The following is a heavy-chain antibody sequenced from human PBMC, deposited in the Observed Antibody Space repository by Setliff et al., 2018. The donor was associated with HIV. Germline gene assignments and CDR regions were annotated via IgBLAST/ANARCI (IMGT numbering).Heavy chain of an antibody. J-gene: IGHJ6*03. Sequence: GASVKVSCKASGYTFTSYAMHWVRQAPGQRLEWMGWINAGNGNTKYSQKFQGRVTFTRDTSATTAYMELSSLRSEDTAVYFCARCGHYDSSGYYYSYYYFYMDVWGKGTTVTVSS. CDR1: GYTFTSYA. D-gene: IGHD3-22*01. CDR3: ARCGHYDSSGYYYSYYYFYMDV. V-gene: IGHV1-3*01. CDR2: INAGNGNT.